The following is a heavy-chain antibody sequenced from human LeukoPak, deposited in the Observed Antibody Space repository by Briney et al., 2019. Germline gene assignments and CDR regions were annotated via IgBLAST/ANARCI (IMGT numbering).Heavy chain of an antibody. J-gene: IGHJ6*02. CDR2: IIPIFGIA. D-gene: IGHD3-22*01. V-gene: IGHV1-69*04. CDR3: AKSPYYYDSSGPYYYYYYDMDV. Sequence: GASVTVSCKASGGTFSSYAISWVRQAPGQGLEWMGRIIPIFGIANYAQKFQGRVTITADKSTSTAYMELSSLRSEDTAVYYCAKSPYYYDSSGPYYYYYYDMDVWGQGTTVTVSS. CDR1: GGTFSSYA.